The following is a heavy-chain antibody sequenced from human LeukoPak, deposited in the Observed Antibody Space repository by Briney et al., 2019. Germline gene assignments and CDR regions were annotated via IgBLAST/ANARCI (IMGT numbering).Heavy chain of an antibody. V-gene: IGHV3-23*01. J-gene: IGHJ6*02. Sequence: GGSLRLSCAAFGFTFSSHAMGWVRQAPGKGLEWVSSITGSGARTYYGDSVKGRFTISRDNSKNTLYLQMNRLRAEDTAVYYCAKDGGGSLEWLPPMDVWGQGTTVTVSS. CDR2: ITGSGART. D-gene: IGHD3-3*01. CDR1: GFTFSSHA. CDR3: AKDGGGSLEWLPPMDV.